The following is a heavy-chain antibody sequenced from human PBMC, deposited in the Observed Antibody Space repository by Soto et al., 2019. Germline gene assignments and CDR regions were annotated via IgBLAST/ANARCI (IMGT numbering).Heavy chain of an antibody. Sequence: SEPLSLTCPVSGASISSYYWSWIRQPPGKGLEWIGCIYYSGRTNYNPSLKSRVTISIDTSKNQFSLNLDSVTAADTAGYFCARDFAYFDSWGQGTLVTVSS. V-gene: IGHV4-59*01. D-gene: IGHD3-3*01. CDR1: GASISSYY. CDR2: IYYSGRT. CDR3: ARDFAYFDS. J-gene: IGHJ4*02.